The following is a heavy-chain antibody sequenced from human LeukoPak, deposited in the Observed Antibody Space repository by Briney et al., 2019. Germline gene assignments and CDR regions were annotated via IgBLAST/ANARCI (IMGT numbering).Heavy chain of an antibody. CDR2: IYTSGST. CDR3: ATMGDYYDSSGYYFFDY. J-gene: IGHJ4*02. CDR1: GGSTSSYY. Sequence: SETLSLTCTVSGGSTSSYYWSWIRQPAGKGLEWIGRIYTSGSTNYNPSLKSRVTMSVDTSKNQFSLKLSSVTAADTAVYYCATMGDYYDSSGYYFFDYWGQGTLVTVSS. V-gene: IGHV4-4*07. D-gene: IGHD3-22*01.